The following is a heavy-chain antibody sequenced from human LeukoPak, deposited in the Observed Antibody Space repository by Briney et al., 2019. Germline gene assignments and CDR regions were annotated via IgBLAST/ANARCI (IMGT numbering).Heavy chain of an antibody. J-gene: IGHJ5*02. Sequence: ASVKVSCKASGYTFTGYYMHWVRQAPGQGLEWMGWINPNSGGTNYAQKFQGRVSMTRDTSISTAYMELSRLRSDDTAVYYCAREGDGYNWNRPSDPWGQGTLVTVSS. D-gene: IGHD1-1*01. V-gene: IGHV1-2*02. CDR3: AREGDGYNWNRPSDP. CDR1: GYTFTGYY. CDR2: INPNSGGT.